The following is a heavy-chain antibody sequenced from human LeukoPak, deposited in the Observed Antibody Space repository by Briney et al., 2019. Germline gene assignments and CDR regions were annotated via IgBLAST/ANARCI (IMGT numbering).Heavy chain of an antibody. V-gene: IGHV4-31*03. Sequence: NPSETLSLTCTVSGGSISSGGYYWSWIRQHPGKGLEWIGYIYYSGSTYYNPSLKSRVTISVDTSKNQFSLKPSSVTAADTAVYYCARESADDILTGKGRNYFDYWGQGTLVTVSS. CDR3: ARESADDILTGKGRNYFDY. CDR2: IYYSGST. D-gene: IGHD3-9*01. CDR1: GGSISSGGYY. J-gene: IGHJ4*02.